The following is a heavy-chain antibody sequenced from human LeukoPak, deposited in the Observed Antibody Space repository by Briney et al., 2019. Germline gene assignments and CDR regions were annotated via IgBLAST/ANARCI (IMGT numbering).Heavy chain of an antibody. CDR1: GGSISSSFYY. J-gene: IGHJ4*02. CDR2: IYYSGST. D-gene: IGHD6-19*01. Sequence: SETLSLTCSVSGGSISSSFYYWGWIRQPPGKGLEWIGSIYYSGSTYYNPSLKSRVTISVDMSKNQFSLKLSSVTAADTAVYYCARDAAYSSGLDYWGQGTLVTVSS. V-gene: IGHV4-39*02. CDR3: ARDAAYSSGLDY.